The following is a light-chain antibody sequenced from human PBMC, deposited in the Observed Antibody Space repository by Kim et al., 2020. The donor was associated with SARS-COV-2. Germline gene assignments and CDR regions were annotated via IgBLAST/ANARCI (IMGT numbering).Light chain of an antibody. CDR2: SNN. CDR1: SSNIESNT. Sequence: GQGVTISCSGSSSNIESNTVNWYQQLPGTAPKLLSYSNNQRPSGVPDRFSGSKSGTSASLAISGLQSEDEADYYCATWDDSLNGVVFGGGTQLTVL. CDR3: ATWDDSLNGVV. V-gene: IGLV1-44*01. J-gene: IGLJ2*01.